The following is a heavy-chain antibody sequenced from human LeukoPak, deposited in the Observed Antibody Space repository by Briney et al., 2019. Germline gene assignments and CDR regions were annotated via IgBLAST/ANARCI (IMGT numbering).Heavy chain of an antibody. V-gene: IGHV1-18*01. J-gene: IGHJ4*02. CDR3: ARDNRAARTSPTGTPYDY. Sequence: GASVKVSCKASGYTFTSYGISWVRQAPGQGLEWMGRISAYNGNTNYAQKLQGRVTMTTDTSTSTAYMELRSLRSDDTAVYYCARDNRAARTSPTGTPYDYWGQGTLVTVSS. D-gene: IGHD1-1*01. CDR2: ISAYNGNT. CDR1: GYTFTSYG.